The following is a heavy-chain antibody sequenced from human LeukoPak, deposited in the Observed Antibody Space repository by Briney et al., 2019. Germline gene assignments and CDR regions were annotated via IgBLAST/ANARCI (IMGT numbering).Heavy chain of an antibody. Sequence: PGGSLRLSCAASGFTFSNAWMSWVRQAPGKGLEWVGRIKSKTDGWTKDYAAHVKVRFTISRDDSKNTLYLQMNSLKTEDTAVYYCTTDTSVMITFGGVYWGQGTLVTVSS. CDR1: GFTFSNAW. CDR2: IKSKTDGWTK. V-gene: IGHV3-15*01. CDR3: TTDTSVMITFGGVY. J-gene: IGHJ4*02. D-gene: IGHD3-16*01.